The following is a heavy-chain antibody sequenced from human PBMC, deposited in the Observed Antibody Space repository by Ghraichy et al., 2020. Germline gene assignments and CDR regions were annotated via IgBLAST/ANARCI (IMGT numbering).Heavy chain of an antibody. CDR3: AHSRYYGSGSYDRYFDY. CDR1: GFSLSTSGVG. J-gene: IGHJ4*02. CDR2: IYWNDDK. Sequence: SGPTLVKPTQTLTLTCTFSGFSLSTSGVGVGWIRQPPGKALEWLALIYWNDDKRYSPSLKSRLTITKDTSKNQVVLTMTNMDPVDTATYYCAHSRYYGSGSYDRYFDYWGQGTLVTVSS. D-gene: IGHD3-10*01. V-gene: IGHV2-5*01.